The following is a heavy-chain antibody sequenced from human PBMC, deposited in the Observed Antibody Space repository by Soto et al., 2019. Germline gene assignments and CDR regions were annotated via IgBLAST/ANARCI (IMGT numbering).Heavy chain of an antibody. J-gene: IGHJ4*02. D-gene: IGHD3-10*02. CDR3: ARDGPTLFD. CDR2: ISAYNGNT. V-gene: IGHV1-18*01. Sequence: QVQLVQSGAEVKKPGASVKVSCKASGYTLTTYAISWVRQAPGQGLEWMGWISAYNGNTNYAQKLQRRVTMTTDTTTSTAYMELRGLGSDDTAVYYSARDGPTLFDWGQGTLVTVSS. CDR1: GYTLTTYA.